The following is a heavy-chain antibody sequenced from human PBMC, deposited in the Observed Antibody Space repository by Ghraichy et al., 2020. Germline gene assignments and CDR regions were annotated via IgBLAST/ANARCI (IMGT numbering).Heavy chain of an antibody. CDR2: INHSGST. CDR1: GGSFSGYY. V-gene: IGHV4-34*01. Sequence: SQTLSLTCAVYGGSFSGYYWSWIRQPPGKGLEWIGEINHSGSTNYNPSLMSRVTISVDTSKNQFSLKLSSVTAADTAVYYCARDPWMRYCSSTSCYTLDYWGQGTLVTVSS. J-gene: IGHJ4*02. CDR3: ARDPWMRYCSSTSCYTLDY. D-gene: IGHD2-2*02.